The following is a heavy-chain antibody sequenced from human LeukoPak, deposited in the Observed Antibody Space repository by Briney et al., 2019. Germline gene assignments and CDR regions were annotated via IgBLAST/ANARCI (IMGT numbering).Heavy chain of an antibody. Sequence: GESLKISCKGSGYSLTSYWIGWVRQMPGKGLEWMGIIFPGDSDIRYSPSFQGQVTISADKSMSTAYLQWSSLKPSDTAIYYCTRPTLDLGDPIDYWGQGTLVTVSS. J-gene: IGHJ4*02. CDR1: GYSLTSYW. D-gene: IGHD4-17*01. CDR3: TRPTLDLGDPIDY. V-gene: IGHV5-51*01. CDR2: IFPGDSDI.